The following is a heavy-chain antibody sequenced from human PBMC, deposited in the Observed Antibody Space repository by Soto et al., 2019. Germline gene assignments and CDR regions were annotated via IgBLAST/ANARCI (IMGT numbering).Heavy chain of an antibody. CDR2: ISYDGSNK. J-gene: IGHJ6*02. CDR1: GFNFGSYG. CDR3: AKEGSGGSSSWYYYYGMDV. V-gene: IGHV3-30*18. Sequence: GGSHRLSSAASGFNFGSYGMHWVRQAPGKGLEWVAVISYDGSNKYYADSVKGRFTISRDNSKNTLYLQMNSLRAEDTAVYYCAKEGSGGSSSWYYYYGMDVWGQGTTVTVSS. D-gene: IGHD6-13*01.